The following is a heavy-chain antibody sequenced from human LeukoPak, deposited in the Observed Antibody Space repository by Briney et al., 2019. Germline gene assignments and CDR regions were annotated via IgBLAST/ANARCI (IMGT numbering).Heavy chain of an antibody. V-gene: IGHV3-9*01. J-gene: IGHJ6*02. Sequence: PGGSLRLSCAASGFDFEDYAIHWVRQVPGKGLEWVSGISWNSGAKAYADSVRGRFTISRDNAKNSLYLQMNSLRGEDTALYYCAKARLMAAPFYYYGMDVWGPGTTDTVSS. CDR2: ISWNSGAK. D-gene: IGHD5-24*01. CDR1: GFDFEDYA. CDR3: AKARLMAAPFYYYGMDV.